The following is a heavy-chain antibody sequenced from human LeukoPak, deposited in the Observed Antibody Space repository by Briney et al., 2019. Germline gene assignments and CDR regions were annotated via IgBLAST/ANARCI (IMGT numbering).Heavy chain of an antibody. D-gene: IGHD1-14*01. CDR3: AREVFPDY. V-gene: IGHV3-21*01. J-gene: IGHJ4*02. Sequence: GGSLRLSCAASGFSFSSYSMNWVRQAPGKGLEWVSSISHSSTYIYYADSMKGRFTISRDNAKNSLFLQMNSLRAEDTAVYYCAREVFPDYWGQGTLVTVSS. CDR1: GFSFSSYS. CDR2: ISHSSTYI.